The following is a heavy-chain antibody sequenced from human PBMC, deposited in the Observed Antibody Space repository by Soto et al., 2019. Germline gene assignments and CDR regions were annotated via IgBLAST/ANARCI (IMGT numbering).Heavy chain of an antibody. J-gene: IGHJ5*01. Sequence: QVQLVESGGGVVQPGRSLRLSCEASGFTFSSYGMHWVRQAPGKGPEWVAVIWSDGSNKFYGDSVKGRFTVSRDNSKNTVYLQMNSRGAEDTAGYYCMRGGASSPRSWFDSWGQGTLVTVSS. CDR3: MRGGASSPRSWFDS. CDR1: GFTFSSYG. D-gene: IGHD6-13*01. CDR2: IWSDGSNK. V-gene: IGHV3-33*01.